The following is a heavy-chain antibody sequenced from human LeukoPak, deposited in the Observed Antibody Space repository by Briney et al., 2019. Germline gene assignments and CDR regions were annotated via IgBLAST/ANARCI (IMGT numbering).Heavy chain of an antibody. V-gene: IGHV4-39*01. CDR3: ATDDFWSGYYAHY. J-gene: IGHJ4*02. D-gene: IGHD3-3*01. CDR1: GGSMSSSSYY. CDR2: IYYSGST. Sequence: SETLSLTCTVSGGSMSSSSYYWGWIRQPPGKGLEWIGSIYYSGSTYYNPSLKSRVTISVDTSKNQFSLKLSSVTAADTAVYYCATDDFWSGYYAHYWGQGTLVTVSS.